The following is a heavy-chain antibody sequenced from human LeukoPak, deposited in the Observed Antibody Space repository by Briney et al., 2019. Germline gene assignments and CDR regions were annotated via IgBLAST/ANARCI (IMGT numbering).Heavy chain of an antibody. CDR1: GYTFTSYA. J-gene: IGHJ4*02. Sequence: ASVKLSCKASGYTFTSYAMNWVRQAPGQGLEWMGWINTNTGNPTYAQGFTGRFVFSLDTSVSTTYLQISSLKAEDTAVYYWERAFQHLGELSLPHYWGQKTLVTVSS. D-gene: IGHD3-16*02. V-gene: IGHV7-4-1*02. CDR3: ERAFQHLGELSLPHY. CDR2: INTNTGNP.